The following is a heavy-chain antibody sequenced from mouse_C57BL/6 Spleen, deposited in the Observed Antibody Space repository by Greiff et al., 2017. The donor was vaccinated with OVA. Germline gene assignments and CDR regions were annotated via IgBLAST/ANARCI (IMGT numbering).Heavy chain of an antibody. V-gene: IGHV1-76*01. CDR1: GYTFTDYY. CDR2: IYPGSGNT. Sequence: VMLVESGAELVRPGASVKLSCKASGYTFTDYYINWVKQRPGQGLEWIARIYPGSGNTYYNEKFKGKATLTAEKSSSTAYMQLSSLTSEDSAVYFCARPGSSSPMDYWGQGTSVTVSS. CDR3: ARPGSSSPMDY. J-gene: IGHJ4*01. D-gene: IGHD1-1*01.